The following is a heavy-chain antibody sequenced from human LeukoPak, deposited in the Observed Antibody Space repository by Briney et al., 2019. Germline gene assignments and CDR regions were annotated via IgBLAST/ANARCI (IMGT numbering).Heavy chain of an antibody. J-gene: IGHJ4*02. CDR1: GYTLTELS. CDR3: ATDSSLGYYLY. CDR2: FDPEDDET. V-gene: IGHV1-24*01. Sequence: ASVTVSCKVSGYTLTELSMHWVRQAPGKGLEWMGGFDPEDDETIYSQKFQGRVTMTEDTSTDTAYMELSSLTSDDTAVYYCATDSSLGYYLYWGQGTLVTVSS. D-gene: IGHD3-22*01.